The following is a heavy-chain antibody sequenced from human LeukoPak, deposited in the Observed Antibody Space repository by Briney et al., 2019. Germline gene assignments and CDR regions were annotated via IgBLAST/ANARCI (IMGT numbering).Heavy chain of an antibody. J-gene: IGHJ4*02. V-gene: IGHV4-39*07. Sequence: PSETLSLTCNVSSGSISSKKYYWGWIRQPPGKALEWVGSVFYSGTTYYNPSLKSRVIISLDTPKNQFSLNLSSVTAADTAVYYCARDITGSFDYWGQGNLVTVSS. CDR3: ARDITGSFDY. D-gene: IGHD1-14*01. CDR2: VFYSGTT. CDR1: SGSISSKKYY.